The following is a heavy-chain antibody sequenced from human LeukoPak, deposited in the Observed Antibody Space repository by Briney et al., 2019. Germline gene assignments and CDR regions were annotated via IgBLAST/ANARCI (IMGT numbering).Heavy chain of an antibody. CDR1: GFSFSGSA. Sequence: GGSLRLSCAASGFSFSGSAMHWVRQASGKGLEWVGRIRSKANSYATAYAASVKGRFTISRDDSKNTAYLQMNSLKTEDTAVYYCTTSHGYYYYYMDVWGKGTTVTVSS. CDR3: TTSHGYYYYYMDV. V-gene: IGHV3-73*01. J-gene: IGHJ6*03. CDR2: IRSKANSYAT.